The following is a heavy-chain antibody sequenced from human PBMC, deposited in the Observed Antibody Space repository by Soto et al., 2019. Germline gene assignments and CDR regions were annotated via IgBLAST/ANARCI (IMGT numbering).Heavy chain of an antibody. CDR3: ARATRLTAVSPFDY. V-gene: IGHV1-18*01. J-gene: IGHJ4*02. CDR1: GYTLTSYG. D-gene: IGHD5-18*01. CDR2: ISAHNGNT. Sequence: QVQLVQSGGEVKKSGASVKVSCKASGYTLTSYGISWVRQAPGQGLEWMGWISAHNGNTNYAQNFQGRVTLTTDTXTSTAYMELRNLRSDDTAVYYCARATRLTAVSPFDYWGQGTLVTVSS.